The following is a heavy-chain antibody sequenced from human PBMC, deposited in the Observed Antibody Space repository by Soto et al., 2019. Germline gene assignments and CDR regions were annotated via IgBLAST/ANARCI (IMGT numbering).Heavy chain of an antibody. J-gene: IGHJ4*02. CDR1: GGTFSSYS. CDR3: AIEYSSSPPYYPIGY. V-gene: IGHV1-69*13. Sequence: SVKVSCKASGGTFSSYSISWVRQAPGQGLEWMGGIISIFGTANYAQKFQGRVTITADESTSTAYMELSSLRSEDTAVYYCAIEYSSSPPYYPIGYWGQGTLVTVSS. CDR2: IISIFGTA. D-gene: IGHD6-6*01.